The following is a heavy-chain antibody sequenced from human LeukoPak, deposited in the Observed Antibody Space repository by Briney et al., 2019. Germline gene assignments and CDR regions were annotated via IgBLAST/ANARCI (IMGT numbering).Heavy chain of an antibody. CDR2: INHSGST. V-gene: IGHV4-34*01. J-gene: IGHJ4*02. CDR3: AGGLAALAFDY. CDR1: GGPFSGYY. Sequence: PSETLSLTCAVYGGPFSGYYWSWIRQPPGKGLEWIGEINHSGSTNYNPSLKSRVTISVDTSKNQFSLKLSSVTAADTAVYYCAGGLAALAFDYWGQGTLVTVSS. D-gene: IGHD6-6*01.